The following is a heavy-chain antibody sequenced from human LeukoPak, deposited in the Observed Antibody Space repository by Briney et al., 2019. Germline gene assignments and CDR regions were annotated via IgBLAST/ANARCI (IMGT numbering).Heavy chain of an antibody. D-gene: IGHD6-13*01. Sequence: PGASVKVSCKASGYTFTSYGISWVRQAPGQGLEWMGWISAYNGNTNYAQKLQGRVTMTTDTSTSTAYMELRSLRPDDTAVYYCARVMWGNIAAAGKGNWFDPWGQGTLVTVSS. CDR1: GYTFTSYG. CDR3: ARVMWGNIAAAGKGNWFDP. CDR2: ISAYNGNT. V-gene: IGHV1-18*01. J-gene: IGHJ5*02.